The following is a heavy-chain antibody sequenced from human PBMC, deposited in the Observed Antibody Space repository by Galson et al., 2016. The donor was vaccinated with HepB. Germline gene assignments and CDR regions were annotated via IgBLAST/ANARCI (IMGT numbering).Heavy chain of an antibody. CDR3: AKDIGNFWIGYRHSFDY. Sequence: SLRLSCAASGFTFSTYAMSWVRQAPGKGLEWVSGISAGGGSTDYRDSVKGRFTISRDNSKNTLYLQVNSLRAEDTAVYYCAKDIGNFWIGYRHSFDYWGQGTLVTVSS. CDR2: ISAGGGST. J-gene: IGHJ4*02. D-gene: IGHD3-3*01. CDR1: GFTFSTYA. V-gene: IGHV3-23*01.